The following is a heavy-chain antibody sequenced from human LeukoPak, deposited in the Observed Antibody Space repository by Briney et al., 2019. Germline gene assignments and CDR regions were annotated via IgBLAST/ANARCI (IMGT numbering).Heavy chain of an antibody. J-gene: IGHJ4*02. D-gene: IGHD7-27*01. CDR1: GYTFTGYF. CDR3: ARDLSSTSNWELDY. Sequence: ASVKVSCKASGYTFTGYFMHWVRQAPGQGLEWMGRINPNSGDTEYAQTFQGRVTMTRDTSISTAYMDLSRLRSDDTAVYYCARDLSSTSNWELDYWGQGTVVTVSS. V-gene: IGHV1-2*06. CDR2: INPNSGDT.